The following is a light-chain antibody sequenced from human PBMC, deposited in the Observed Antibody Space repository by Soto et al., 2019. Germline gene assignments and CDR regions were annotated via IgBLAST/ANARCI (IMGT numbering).Light chain of an antibody. Sequence: IVMTQSPATLSVSPGESVTFSCRASQGINRNLAWYQQKPGQAPRLLISGASTGATGIPARFSGSGSGTEFTLTINSLQSEDSAVYYCQQNGSSPPTFGQGTKV. CDR2: GAS. CDR1: QGINRN. J-gene: IGKJ1*01. V-gene: IGKV3-15*01. CDR3: QQNGSSPPT.